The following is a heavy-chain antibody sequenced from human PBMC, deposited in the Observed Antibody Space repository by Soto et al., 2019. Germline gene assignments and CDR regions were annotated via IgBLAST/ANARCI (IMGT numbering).Heavy chain of an antibody. V-gene: IGHV2-5*04. CDR2: VYGSDDK. CDR3: VRRYDPYYFDH. CDR1: GFSLTTSEVA. J-gene: IGHJ4*02. D-gene: IGHD1-1*01. Sequence: QITLQESGPTLVKPTQTLTLTCTFSGFSLTTSEVAVGWIRQPPGKALECLAIVYGSDDKFYSPSLKSRLTITKDNSKTQVVLTLTDLDPVDTGTYFGVRRYDPYYFDHWGQGPLVTVSS.